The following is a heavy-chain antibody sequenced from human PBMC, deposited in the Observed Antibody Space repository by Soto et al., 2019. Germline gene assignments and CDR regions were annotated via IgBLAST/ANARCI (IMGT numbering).Heavy chain of an antibody. CDR1: GYTFTSYG. CDR2: ISAYNGNT. Sequence: GASVKVSCKASGYTFTSYGISWVRQAPGQGLEWMGWISAYNGNTSYAQKLQGRVTMTTDTSTSTAYMELRSLRSDDTAVYYCASGTTVTTALYYYYGMDVWGQGTTVTVSS. J-gene: IGHJ6*02. D-gene: IGHD4-17*01. V-gene: IGHV1-18*01. CDR3: ASGTTVTTALYYYYGMDV.